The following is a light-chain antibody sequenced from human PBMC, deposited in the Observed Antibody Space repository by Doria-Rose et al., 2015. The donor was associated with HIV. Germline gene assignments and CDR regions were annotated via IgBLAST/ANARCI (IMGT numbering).Light chain of an antibody. Sequence: DIRYSHSPDSLAASLGERATINCHTRHRVFHSPKNRNYLAWYHQKPGQPPKLLIYWASIRESGVPARFSGSGSGTEFTPTISSLQAEDVAAYYCHQYHSTPLTGGPGTKVDIK. CDR3: HQYHSTPLT. CDR1: HRVFHSPKNRNY. CDR2: WAS. J-gene: IGKJ3*01. V-gene: IGKV4-1*01.